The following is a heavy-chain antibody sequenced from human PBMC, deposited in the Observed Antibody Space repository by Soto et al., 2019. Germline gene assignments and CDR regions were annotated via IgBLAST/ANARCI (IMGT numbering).Heavy chain of an antibody. CDR1: GFTFSNAW. V-gene: IGHV3-15*01. D-gene: IGHD1-1*01. Sequence: PEGTLRRSCAASGFTFSNAWLSWVRQAPGQGQEWVGRIKSKTDGGTTDYAAPGKGRFTISRDDSKNTLYLQMNSLKTEETAVYDCTPDCNDTKYYYYGRDVWGKGTTVT. CDR2: IKSKTDGGTT. J-gene: IGHJ6*04. CDR3: TPDCNDTKYYYYGRDV.